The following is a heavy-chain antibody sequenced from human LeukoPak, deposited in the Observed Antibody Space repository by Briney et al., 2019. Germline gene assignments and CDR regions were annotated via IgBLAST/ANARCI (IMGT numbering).Heavy chain of an antibody. J-gene: IGHJ5*02. Sequence: SQTLSLTCAISGDSVSSKSAAWNWIRQSPSRGLEWLGRTYYRSKWYNDYAVSVRSRITINPDTSKNQFSLQLNSVTPEDTAVYYCARVVYGDYGNWFDPWGQGTLVTVSS. V-gene: IGHV6-1*01. CDR2: TYYRSKWYN. CDR3: ARVVYGDYGNWFDP. CDR1: GDSVSSKSAA. D-gene: IGHD4-17*01.